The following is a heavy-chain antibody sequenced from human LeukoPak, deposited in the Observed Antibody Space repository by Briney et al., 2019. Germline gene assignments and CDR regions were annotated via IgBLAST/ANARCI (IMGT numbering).Heavy chain of an antibody. J-gene: IGHJ4*02. CDR2: IYYSGST. CDR3: ARQTSYSDTTFSRDEDYFDY. D-gene: IGHD2/OR15-2a*01. V-gene: IGHV4-31*03. Sequence: SETLSLTCTVSGGSISSGGYYWSWIRQHPGKGLEWIGYIYYSGSTYYNPSLKSRLTISVDTSKNQFSLKLSSVTAADTAVYYCARQTSYSDTTFSRDEDYFDYWGQGTLVTVSP. CDR1: GGSISSGGYY.